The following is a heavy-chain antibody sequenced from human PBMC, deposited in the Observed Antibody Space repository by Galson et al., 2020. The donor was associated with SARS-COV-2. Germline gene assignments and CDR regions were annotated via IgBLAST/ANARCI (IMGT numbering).Heavy chain of an antibody. D-gene: IGHD3-3*01. J-gene: IGHJ5*01. Sequence: SETLSLTCTVSGDSITSGDYYWTWIRQHPERGLEWIGYIHNSGRTYYNPSLKTRITMSLDTPRSQFSLRLSSVTAADTAVYYCARGSIFGVVVEENWFDPWGQGTLVTVSS. CDR2: IHNSGRT. V-gene: IGHV4-31*03. CDR1: GDSITSGDYY. CDR3: ARGSIFGVVVEENWFDP.